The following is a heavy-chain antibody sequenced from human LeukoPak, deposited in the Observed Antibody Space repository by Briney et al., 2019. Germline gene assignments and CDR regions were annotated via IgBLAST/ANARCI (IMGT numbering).Heavy chain of an antibody. Sequence: GGSLRLSCAASGFTFSSYWMSWVRQAPGKGLEWVTNIKQDGSEKYYVDSVKGRFTISRDNAKNSLYLQMNSLRAEDTAVYYCARDSYDILTGYNYWGQGTLVTVSS. J-gene: IGHJ4*02. CDR3: ARDSYDILTGYNY. CDR2: IKQDGSEK. CDR1: GFTFSSYW. D-gene: IGHD3-9*01. V-gene: IGHV3-7*01.